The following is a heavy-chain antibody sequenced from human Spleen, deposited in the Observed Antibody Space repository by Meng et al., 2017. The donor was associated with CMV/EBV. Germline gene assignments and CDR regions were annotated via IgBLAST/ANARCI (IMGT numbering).Heavy chain of an antibody. CDR3: AREGGATLPYYYYGMDV. CDR1: GFTFSSYW. Sequence: GESLKISCAASGFTFSSYWMRWVRQAPGKGLVWVSRINSDGSSTSYADSVKGRFTISRDNAKNTLYLQMNSLRAEDTAVYYCAREGGATLPYYYYGMDVWGQGTTVTVSS. J-gene: IGHJ6*02. V-gene: IGHV3-74*01. D-gene: IGHD1-26*01. CDR2: INSDGSST.